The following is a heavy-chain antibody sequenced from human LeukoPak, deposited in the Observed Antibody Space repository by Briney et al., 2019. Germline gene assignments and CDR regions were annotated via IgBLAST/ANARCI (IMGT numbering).Heavy chain of an antibody. Sequence: PSETLSLTCTVSGGSISSSSYYWGWIRQPPGKGLEWIGSIYYSGSTYYNPSLKSRVTISVDTSKNQFSLKLSSVTAADTAVYYCARHTPDYGEDYYYYYYYIDVWGKGTTVTISS. J-gene: IGHJ6*03. CDR3: ARHTPDYGEDYYYYYYYIDV. D-gene: IGHD4-17*01. CDR2: IYYSGST. V-gene: IGHV4-39*01. CDR1: GGSISSSSYY.